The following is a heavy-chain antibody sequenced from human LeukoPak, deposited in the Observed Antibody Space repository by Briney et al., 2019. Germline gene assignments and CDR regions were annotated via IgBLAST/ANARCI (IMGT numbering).Heavy chain of an antibody. J-gene: IGHJ4*02. Sequence: SETLSLTCTVSGYSISSGYYWGWIRQPPGKGLEWIGIIYHSGRTDYNPSLKSRVTISEGTSKNQFSLKLISVTAADTAVYYCASRKLGNDYWGQGTLVTVSS. CDR2: IYHSGRT. D-gene: IGHD7-27*01. V-gene: IGHV4-38-2*02. CDR3: ASRKLGNDY. CDR1: GYSISSGYY.